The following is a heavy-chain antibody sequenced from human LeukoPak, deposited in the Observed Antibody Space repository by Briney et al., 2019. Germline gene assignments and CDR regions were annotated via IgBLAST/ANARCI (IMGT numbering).Heavy chain of an antibody. J-gene: IGHJ4*02. CDR2: INHSGST. Sequence: SSETLSLTCAVYGGSFSGYYWSWIRQPPGKGLEWMGEINHSGSTYYNPSLKSRVTISVDTSKNQFSLKLSSVTAADTAVYYCARGKGYSLRYYFDYWGQGTLVTVSS. V-gene: IGHV4-34*01. CDR1: GGSFSGYY. CDR3: ARGKGYSLRYYFDY. D-gene: IGHD5-18*01.